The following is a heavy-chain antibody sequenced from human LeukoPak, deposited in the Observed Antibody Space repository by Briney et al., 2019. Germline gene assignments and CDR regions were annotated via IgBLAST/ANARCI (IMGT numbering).Heavy chain of an antibody. D-gene: IGHD6-13*01. J-gene: IGHJ4*02. CDR3: ARGGPAAGRFDY. V-gene: IGHV3-66*01. Sequence: ETLSLTCAVYGGSFSSNYMSWVRQAPGKGLEWVSVIYSGGSTYYADSVKGRFTISRDNSKNTLYLQMNSLRAEDTAVYYCARGGPAAGRFDYWGQGTLVTVSS. CDR2: IYSGGST. CDR1: GGSFSSNY.